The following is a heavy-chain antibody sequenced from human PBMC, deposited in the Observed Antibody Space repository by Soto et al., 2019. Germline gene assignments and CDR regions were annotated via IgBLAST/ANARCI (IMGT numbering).Heavy chain of an antibody. CDR2: INAGNGNT. CDR1: GYTFTSYA. J-gene: IGHJ6*02. CDR3: ARDPSYYGMDV. V-gene: IGHV1-3*05. Sequence: QVQLVQSGAEEKKPGASVKVSCKASGYTFTSYAMHWVRQAPGQRLEWMGWINAGNGNTKYSQKFQGRVTITRDTSAITAYMELSSLRSEDTAVYYCARDPSYYGMDVWGQGNTVTVSS.